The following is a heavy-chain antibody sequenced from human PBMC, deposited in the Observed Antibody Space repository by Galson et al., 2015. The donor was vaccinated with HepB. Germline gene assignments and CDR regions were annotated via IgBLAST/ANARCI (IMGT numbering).Heavy chain of an antibody. D-gene: IGHD1-26*01. CDR3: ARDAGIVGATTRGVADY. J-gene: IGHJ4*02. CDR2: INPGNGNT. V-gene: IGHV1-3*01. Sequence: SVKVSCKASGYTFVSYVMHWVRQAPGHRPEWMGWINPGNGNTQYSEKFQGRISITRDISASTAYMELSSLRSEDTAVYYCARDAGIVGATTRGVADYWGQGTLVTVSS. CDR1: GYTFVSYV.